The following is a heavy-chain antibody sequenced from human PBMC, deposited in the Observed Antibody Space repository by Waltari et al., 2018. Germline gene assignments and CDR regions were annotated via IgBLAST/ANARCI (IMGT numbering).Heavy chain of an antibody. CDR2: IYTSGST. CDR3: ARDARYCSSTSCGGFDP. J-gene: IGHJ5*02. Sequence: TVSGGSISSYYWSWIRQPAGKGLEWIGRIYTSGSTNYNPSLKSRVTMSVDTSKNQFSLKLSSVTAADTAVYYCARDARYCSSTSCGGFDPWGQGTLVTLSS. CDR1: GGSISSYY. V-gene: IGHV4-4*07. D-gene: IGHD2-2*01.